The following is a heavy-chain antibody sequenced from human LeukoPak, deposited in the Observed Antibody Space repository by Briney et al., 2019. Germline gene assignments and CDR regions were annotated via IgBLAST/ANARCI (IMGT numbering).Heavy chain of an antibody. J-gene: IGHJ4*02. V-gene: IGHV4-59*02. D-gene: IGHD3-10*01. CDR1: GGSVSDYY. CDR3: ARSHGSGSYYNLNDY. Sequence: SETLSLTCTVSGGSVSDYYWSWIRQSPGKGLEWIGYIYYTGSTNYNPSLRSRVTISVDTSKNQFSLKLSSVTAADTAVYYCARSHGSGSYYNLNDYWGQGTLVTVSS. CDR2: IYYTGST.